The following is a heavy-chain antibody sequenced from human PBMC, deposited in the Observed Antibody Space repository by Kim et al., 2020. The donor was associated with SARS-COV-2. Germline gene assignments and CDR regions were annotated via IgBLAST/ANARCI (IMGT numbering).Heavy chain of an antibody. V-gene: IGHV3-7*01. D-gene: IGHD2-15*01. CDR2: IKQDGSEK. CDR1: GFTFSGYG. J-gene: IGHJ4*02. CDR3: ANSRLG. Sequence: GGSLRLSCAASGFTFSGYGMSWVRQAPGKGLEWVVNIKQDGSEKYYVDSVKGRFTISRDNAKNSLYLQMNSLRAEDTAVYYCANSRLGGGQGTLVSGPS.